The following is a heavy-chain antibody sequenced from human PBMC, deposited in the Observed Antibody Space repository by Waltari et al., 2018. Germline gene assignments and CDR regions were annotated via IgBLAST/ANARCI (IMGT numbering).Heavy chain of an antibody. CDR3: ASGSVVVAATRNYYYGMDV. D-gene: IGHD2-15*01. V-gene: IGHV1-69*15. CDR2: IIPIFGTA. J-gene: IGHJ6*02. Sequence: QVQLVQSGAEVKKPGSSVKVSCKASGGTFSSYALSWVRQAPGQGLEWMGRIIPIFGTANYAQKFQGRVTITADESTSTAYMELSSLRSEDTAVYYCASGSVVVAATRNYYYGMDVWGQGTTVTVSS. CDR1: GGTFSSYA.